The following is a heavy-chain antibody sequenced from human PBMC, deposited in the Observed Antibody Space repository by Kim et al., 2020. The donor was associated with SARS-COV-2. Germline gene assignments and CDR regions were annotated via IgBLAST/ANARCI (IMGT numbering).Heavy chain of an antibody. D-gene: IGHD3-10*01. CDR2: SYYSGST. CDR1: GGSISSSSYY. V-gene: IGHV4-39*01. J-gene: IGHJ6*02. CDR3: ARQPRGWLGASTSMARTSYSGMDV. Sequence: SETLSLTCTVSGGSISSSSYYWGWIRQPPGKGLEWIGRSYYSGSTYYNPSLKSRVTISVDTTKNQFSLKLSSVTAADTAVYYCARQPRGWLGASTSMARTSYSGMDVWGQGTTVTVSS.